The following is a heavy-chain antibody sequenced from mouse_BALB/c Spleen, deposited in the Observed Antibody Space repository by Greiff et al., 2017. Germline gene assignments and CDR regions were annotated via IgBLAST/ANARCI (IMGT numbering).Heavy chain of an antibody. D-gene: IGHD1-1*01. CDR3: ARDRRDYYGSSYGYFDV. CDR1: GFSLTSYG. Sequence: VKLMESGPGLVAPSQSLSITCTVSGFSLTSYGVHWVRQPPGKGLEWLGVIWAGGSTNYNSALMSRLSISKDNSKSHVFLKMNSLQTDDTAMYYCARDRRDYYGSSYGYFDVWGAGTTVTVSS. V-gene: IGHV2-9*02. J-gene: IGHJ1*01. CDR2: IWAGGST.